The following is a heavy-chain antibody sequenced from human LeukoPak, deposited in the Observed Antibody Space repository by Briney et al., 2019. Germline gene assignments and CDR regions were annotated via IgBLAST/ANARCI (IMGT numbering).Heavy chain of an antibody. CDR1: GGSISSYY. V-gene: IGHV4-59*01. J-gene: IGHJ6*03. Sequence: PSETLSLTCTVSGGSISSYYWSWIRQPPGKGLEWIGYIYYSGSTNYNPSLKSRVTISVDTSKNQFSLKLSSVTAADTAVYYCARQGQPYYYYMDVWGKGTTVTVSS. D-gene: IGHD6-13*01. CDR3: ARQGQPYYYYMDV. CDR2: IYYSGST.